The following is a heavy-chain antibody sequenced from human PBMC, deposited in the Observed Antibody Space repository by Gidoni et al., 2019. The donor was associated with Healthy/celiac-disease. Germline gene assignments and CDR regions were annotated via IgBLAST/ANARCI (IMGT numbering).Heavy chain of an antibody. CDR3: ARDLGYEYSSY. CDR1: GSPFSSYS. V-gene: IGHV3-21*01. CDR2: ISSSSSYI. D-gene: IGHD6-6*01. Sequence: EVQLVEPGGGLVKPGGSLRLSCAASGSPFSSYSMNWVRQAPGKGLEWVSSISSSSSYIYYADSVKGRFTISRDNAKNSLYLQMSSLRAEDTAVYYCARDLGYEYSSYWGQGTLVTVSS. J-gene: IGHJ4*02.